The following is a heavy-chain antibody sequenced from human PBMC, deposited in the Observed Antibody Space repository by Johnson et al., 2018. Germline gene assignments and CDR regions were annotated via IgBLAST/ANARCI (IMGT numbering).Heavy chain of an antibody. CDR2: ISYDGSNK. J-gene: IGHJ3*02. CDR1: GFTFSTYG. D-gene: IGHD3-9*01. Sequence: QVQLVESGGGVVQPGRSRRLSCAASGFTFSTYGMDWVRQAPGKGLEWVAVISYDGSNKYHADSVKGRFTISRDNSKNTLYIKMNRLGVEDTAVYYCAKVALRYFDWLHAAFDIWGQGTMVTVSS. CDR3: AKVALRYFDWLHAAFDI. V-gene: IGHV3-30*18.